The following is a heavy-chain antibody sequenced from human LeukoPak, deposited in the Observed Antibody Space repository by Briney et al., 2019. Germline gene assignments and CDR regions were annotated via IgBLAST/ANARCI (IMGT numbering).Heavy chain of an antibody. J-gene: IGHJ4*02. Sequence: GGSLRLSCAASGFTVSSNYMSWVRQAPGKGLEWVSVIYSGGSTYYADSVKGRFTISRDNSKNTLYLQMNSLRAEDTAVYYCAKEPDFYGDYFDYWGQGTLVTVSS. V-gene: IGHV3-53*05. CDR1: GFTVSSNY. D-gene: IGHD4-17*01. CDR2: IYSGGST. CDR3: AKEPDFYGDYFDY.